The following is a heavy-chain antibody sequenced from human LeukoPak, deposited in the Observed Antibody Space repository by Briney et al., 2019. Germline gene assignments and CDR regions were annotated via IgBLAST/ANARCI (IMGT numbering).Heavy chain of an antibody. J-gene: IGHJ6*03. CDR3: ARGGNYMDV. CDR2: ISSKSNYI. V-gene: IGHV3-21*01. Sequence: GGSLRLSCAASGFTFSSYYMNWVRQAPGKGLEWVSSISSKSNYIYYADSVKGRFTISKDDAKNSLYVQMNSLRVEDTAVYYCARGGNYMDVWGKGTTVTVSS. CDR1: GFTFSSYY. D-gene: IGHD2-15*01.